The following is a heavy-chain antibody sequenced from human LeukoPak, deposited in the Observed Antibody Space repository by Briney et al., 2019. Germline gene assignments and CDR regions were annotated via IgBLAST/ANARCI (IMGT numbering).Heavy chain of an antibody. V-gene: IGHV3-23*01. CDR3: ARRAGAYSHPYDY. CDR1: GFTFNSYA. CDR2: ISGSDPGT. J-gene: IGHJ4*02. Sequence: GGSLRLSCAASGFTFNSYAMSWVRQAPGKGLEWVSAISGSDPGTYYADSVKGRFTISRDNSKNTLYLQMNSLRAEDTAVYYCARRAGAYSHPYDYWGQGTLVTVSS. D-gene: IGHD4/OR15-4a*01.